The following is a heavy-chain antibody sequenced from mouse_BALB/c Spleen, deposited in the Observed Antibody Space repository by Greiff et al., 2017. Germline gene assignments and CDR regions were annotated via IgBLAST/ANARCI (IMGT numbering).Heavy chain of an antibody. CDR2: ISNGGGST. J-gene: IGHJ4*01. V-gene: IGHV5-12-2*01. CDR1: GFTFSSYT. Sequence: EVKLVESGGGLVQPGGSLKLSCAASGFTFSSYTMSWVRQTPEKRLEWVAYISNGGGSTYYPDTVKGRFTISRDNAKNTLYRQMSSLKSEDTAMYYCAKHRSGYDRDYWSQGYSVAVSA. D-gene: IGHD3-1*01. CDR3: AKHRSGYDRDY.